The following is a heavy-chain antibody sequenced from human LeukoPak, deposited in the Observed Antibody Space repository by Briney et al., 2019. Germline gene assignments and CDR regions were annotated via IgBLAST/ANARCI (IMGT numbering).Heavy chain of an antibody. V-gene: IGHV3-7*01. J-gene: IGHJ4*02. D-gene: IGHD2-8*01. CDR3: ATDLIWVSH. CDR1: GMNNYW. CDR2: INKDVSEN. Sequence: PGQSLRLSCIGSGMNNYWMTWVRQAPGKGLESVANINKDVSENYYLDSVKGRITISRDNINNSVFLQINSLRAEDTGIYYCATDLIWVSHWGQGTLVTVSS.